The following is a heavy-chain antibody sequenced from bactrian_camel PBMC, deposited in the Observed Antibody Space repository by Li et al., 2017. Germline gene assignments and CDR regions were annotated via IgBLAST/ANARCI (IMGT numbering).Heavy chain of an antibody. J-gene: IGHJ6*01. D-gene: IGHD5*01. CDR2: INGAGGTT. CDR3: AAGREGGLCNQARAYIS. V-gene: IGHV3S40*01. Sequence: DVQLVESGGGLVQPGGSLRLSCAASGFAFSSYYMYWVRQAPGKEREAVATINGAGGTTFLAESVKGRFTISRDNAKNTVYLQMNSLKPEDTAMYYCAAGREGGLCNQARAYISWGKGTQVTVS. CDR1: GFAFSSYY.